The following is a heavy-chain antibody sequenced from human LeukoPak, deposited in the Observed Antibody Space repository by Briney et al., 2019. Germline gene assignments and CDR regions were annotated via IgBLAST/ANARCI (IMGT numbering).Heavy chain of an antibody. CDR1: RFTFSRYW. CDR2: IKEDGSDK. CDR3: ARGGATRVSSFDP. Sequence: PGGSLRLSCAASRFTFSRYWMSRVRQAPGRGLEWVAHIKEDGSDKYYVDSVKGRFTISRDNAKNSLYLQMNSLRVEDTAVYYCARGGATRVSSFDPWGQGTLVTVSS. J-gene: IGHJ5*02. D-gene: IGHD1-26*01. V-gene: IGHV3-7*01.